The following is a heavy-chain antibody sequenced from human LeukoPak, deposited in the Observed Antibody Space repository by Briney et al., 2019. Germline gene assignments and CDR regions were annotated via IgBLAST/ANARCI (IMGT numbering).Heavy chain of an antibody. J-gene: IGHJ4*02. Sequence: SETLSLTCTVSGDSISNYYWTWIRQPPGKGLEWIGYIYYSGSTNYNPSLKSRVTISVDTLKDQFSLNLTSVTAADTAVYYCARPPVLDYWGQGTLVTVSA. CDR1: GDSISNYY. CDR3: ARPPVLDY. CDR2: IYYSGST. V-gene: IGHV4-59*08.